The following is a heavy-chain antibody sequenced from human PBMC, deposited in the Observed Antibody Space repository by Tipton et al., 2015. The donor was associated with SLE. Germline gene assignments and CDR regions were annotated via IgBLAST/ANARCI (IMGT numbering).Heavy chain of an antibody. Sequence: SLRLSCAASGFTFSNAWMSWVRQAPGKGLEWVGRIKSKTDGGTTDYAAPVKGRFTISRDDSKNTLYLQMNSLRAEDTAVYYCARGWGIAAAGNAFDIWGQGTMVTVSS. J-gene: IGHJ3*02. CDR1: GFTFSNAW. D-gene: IGHD6-13*01. CDR2: IKSKTDGGTT. CDR3: ARGWGIAAAGNAFDI. V-gene: IGHV3-15*01.